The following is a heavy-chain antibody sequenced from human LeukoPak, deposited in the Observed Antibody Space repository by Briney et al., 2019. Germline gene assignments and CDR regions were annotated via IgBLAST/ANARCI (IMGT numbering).Heavy chain of an antibody. J-gene: IGHJ3*02. V-gene: IGHV1-24*01. CDR1: GYTLTELS. CDR2: FDPEDGET. Sequence: PQASVKVSCKVSGYTLTELSMHWVRQAPGKGLEWMGGFDPEDGETIYAQKFQGRVTMTEDTSTDTAYMELSSLRSEDTAVYYCATRRITMVRGPPQRAFDIWGQGTMVTVSS. CDR3: ATRRITMVRGPPQRAFDI. D-gene: IGHD3-10*01.